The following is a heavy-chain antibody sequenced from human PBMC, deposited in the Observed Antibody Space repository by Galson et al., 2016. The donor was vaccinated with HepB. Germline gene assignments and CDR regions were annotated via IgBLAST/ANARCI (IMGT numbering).Heavy chain of an antibody. V-gene: IGHV3-53*05. J-gene: IGHJ2*01. CDR3: ARIPHDSYHWYLDL. Sequence: SLRLSCALSGFTLSQNYMTWVRQAPGTGLDCVSVLYSGGTTYYADSVKGRFTISRDNSNTALSLQMNSLKPDDTAVYFCARIPHDSYHWYLDLWGRGTLVTVSS. D-gene: IGHD3-10*01. CDR1: GFTLSQNY. CDR2: LYSGGTT.